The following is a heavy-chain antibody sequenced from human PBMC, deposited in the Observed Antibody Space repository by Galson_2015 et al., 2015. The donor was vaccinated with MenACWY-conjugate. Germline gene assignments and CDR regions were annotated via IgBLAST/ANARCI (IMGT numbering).Heavy chain of an antibody. J-gene: IGHJ4*02. D-gene: IGHD1-26*01. CDR2: ISSSRSTI. CDR1: GFTFNSYS. CDR3: ARDARVGETLTPGH. Sequence: SLRLSCAASGFTFNSYSMNWVRQAPGKGLEWVSYISSSRSTIYDADSVKGRFTISRDNSKNSLYLQMNSLRAEDTAVYYCARDARVGETLTPGHWGQGSLVTVSS. V-gene: IGHV3-48*04.